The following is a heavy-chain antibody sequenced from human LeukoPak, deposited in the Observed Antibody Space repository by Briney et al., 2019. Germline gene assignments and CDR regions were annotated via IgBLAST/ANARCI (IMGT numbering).Heavy chain of an antibody. D-gene: IGHD3-16*01. J-gene: IGHJ5*02. V-gene: IGHV3-30-3*01. Sequence: GGSLRLSCAAPGFTFSSYAMHWVRQAPGKGLEWVAAISYDGSNKYYADSVKGRFTISRDKSKNTLYQQMNSLRAEDTAVYYCARDRAITFGGVIAHWGQGTLVTVSS. CDR1: GFTFSSYA. CDR3: ARDRAITFGGVIAH. CDR2: ISYDGSNK.